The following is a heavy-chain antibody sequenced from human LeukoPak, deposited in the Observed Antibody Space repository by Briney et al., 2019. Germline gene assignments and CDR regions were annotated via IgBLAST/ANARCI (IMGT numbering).Heavy chain of an antibody. V-gene: IGHV4-4*07. D-gene: IGHD3-10*01. CDR3: ARHGQAYGSGSYFSWFDP. Sequence: SETLSLTCTVSGGSISSYYWSWIRQPAGKGLEWIGRIYTSGSTNYNPSLKSRVTISVDTSKNQFSLKLSSVTAADTAVYYCARHGQAYGSGSYFSWFDPWGQGTLVTVSS. CDR2: IYTSGST. J-gene: IGHJ5*02. CDR1: GGSISSYY.